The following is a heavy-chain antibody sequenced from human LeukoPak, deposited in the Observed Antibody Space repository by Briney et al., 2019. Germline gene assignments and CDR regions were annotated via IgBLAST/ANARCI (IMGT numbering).Heavy chain of an antibody. CDR3: ARGIAVAGTGWFDP. CDR1: GYTFTSYG. Sequence: VASVKVSCKASGYTFTSYGISWVRQAPGQGLEWMGWTSAYNGNTNYAQKLQGRVTMTTDTSTSTAYMELRSLRSDDTAVYYCARGIAVAGTGWFDPWGQGTLVTVSS. J-gene: IGHJ5*02. D-gene: IGHD6-19*01. V-gene: IGHV1-18*01. CDR2: TSAYNGNT.